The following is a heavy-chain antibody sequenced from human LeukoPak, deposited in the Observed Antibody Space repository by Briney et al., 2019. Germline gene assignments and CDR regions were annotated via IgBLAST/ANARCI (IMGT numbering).Heavy chain of an antibody. Sequence: PGGSLRLSCAASGFSFSSYWMHWVRQAPGKGLEWVSAISGSGGSTYYADSVKGRFTISRDNSKNTLYLQMNSLRAEDTAVYYCAKGDLVPLDYWGQGTLVTVSS. CDR3: AKGDLVPLDY. CDR1: GFSFSSYW. D-gene: IGHD4-23*01. J-gene: IGHJ4*02. CDR2: ISGSGGST. V-gene: IGHV3-23*01.